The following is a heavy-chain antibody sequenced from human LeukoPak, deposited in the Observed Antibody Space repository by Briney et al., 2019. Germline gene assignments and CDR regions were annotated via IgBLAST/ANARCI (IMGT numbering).Heavy chain of an antibody. CDR1: GFTFSSYS. J-gene: IGHJ4*02. V-gene: IGHV3-21*01. D-gene: IGHD4-11*01. CDR2: ISSSSSYI. Sequence: GGSLRLSCAASGFTFSSYSMNWVRQAPGKGLEWVSSISSSSSYIYYADSVKGRFTISRDNAKNSLYLQMNSLRAEDTAVYYCARDASVDYTQYYFDYWGQGTLVTVSS. CDR3: ARDASVDYTQYYFDY.